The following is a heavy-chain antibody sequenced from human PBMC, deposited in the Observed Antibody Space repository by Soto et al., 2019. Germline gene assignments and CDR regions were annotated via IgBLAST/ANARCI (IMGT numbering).Heavy chain of an antibody. CDR3: AIILRLIFGVVTPQDAFDI. D-gene: IGHD3-3*01. V-gene: IGHV1-3*01. J-gene: IGHJ3*02. CDR2: INAGNGNT. CDR1: GYTFTSYA. Sequence: ASVKVSFKASGYTFTSYAMHWVRQAPGQRLEWMGWINAGNGNTKYSQKFQGRVTITRDTSASTAYMELSSLRSEDTAVYYCAIILRLIFGVVTPQDAFDIWGQGTMVTVSS.